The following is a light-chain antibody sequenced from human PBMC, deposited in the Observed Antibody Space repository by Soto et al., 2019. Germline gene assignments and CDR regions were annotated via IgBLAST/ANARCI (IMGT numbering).Light chain of an antibody. V-gene: IGKV1-39*01. CDR2: AAS. CDR1: QSISTY. CDR3: QQSYSTPWT. Sequence: DIQMTQSPSSLSASVGDRVTITCRASQSISTYLNWYQQKPGKAPKLLIYAASSLQGGVPARFSGSGSGTDFTLTIRSLQPEDVATYYCQQSYSTPWTFGQGTKVEIK. J-gene: IGKJ1*01.